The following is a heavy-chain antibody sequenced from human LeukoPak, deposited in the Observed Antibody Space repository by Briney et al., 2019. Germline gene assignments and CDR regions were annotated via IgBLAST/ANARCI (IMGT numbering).Heavy chain of an antibody. J-gene: IGHJ4*02. CDR2: ISYDGSNK. D-gene: IGHD3-10*01. CDR1: GFTFSSYG. CDR3: AKGRGRELLVEFDY. Sequence: PGGSLRPSCAAPGFTFSSYGMNWVRQAPGHGLEWVAVISYDGSNKYYADSVKGRFTISGDNSKNTLYLQMNSLRADDTAVYYCAKGRGRELLVEFDYWGQGTLVTVSS. V-gene: IGHV3-30*18.